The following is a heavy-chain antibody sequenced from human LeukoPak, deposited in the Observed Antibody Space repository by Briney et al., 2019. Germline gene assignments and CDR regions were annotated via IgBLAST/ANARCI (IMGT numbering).Heavy chain of an antibody. D-gene: IGHD3-9*01. J-gene: IGHJ4*02. Sequence: ASVKVSYKASGYTFTSYGISWVRQAPGQGLEWMGWISAYNGNTNFAQKLQGRVTMTTDTSTSTAYMDLRSLRSDDTAVYYCARDQAATNTQVRFCLDWGQGTLVTVSS. CDR3: ARDQAATNTQVRFCLD. V-gene: IGHV1-18*01. CDR1: GYTFTSYG. CDR2: ISAYNGNT.